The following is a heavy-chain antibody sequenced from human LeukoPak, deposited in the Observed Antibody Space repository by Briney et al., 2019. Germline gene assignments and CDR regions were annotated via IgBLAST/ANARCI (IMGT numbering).Heavy chain of an antibody. CDR1: GFTFSSYG. Sequence: PGGSLRLSCAASGFTFSSYGMPWVRQAPGKGLEWVAVISYDGSNKYYADSVKGRFTISRDNSKNTLYLQMNSLRAEDTAVYYCAKASEGSSWYANTAYYYYGMDVCGQGTTVTVSS. CDR3: AKASEGSSWYANTAYYYYGMDV. D-gene: IGHD6-13*01. CDR2: ISYDGSNK. J-gene: IGHJ6*02. V-gene: IGHV3-30*18.